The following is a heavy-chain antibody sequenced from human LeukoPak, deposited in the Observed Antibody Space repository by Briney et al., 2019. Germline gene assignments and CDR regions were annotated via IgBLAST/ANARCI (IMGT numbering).Heavy chain of an antibody. J-gene: IGHJ3*02. CDR3: VKGQVIRWGAFDI. CDR2: ISYVGSNK. Sequence: GRSLRLSCAASGFTFTSYGMHWVRQAPGKGLEWVGVISYVGSNKYYADSVKGRFTLSRDNSKNTLYLQMDSLRAEGMSVYYCVKGQVIRWGAFDIWGQGTMVTVSS. CDR1: GFTFTSYG. D-gene: IGHD2-21*01. V-gene: IGHV3-30*18.